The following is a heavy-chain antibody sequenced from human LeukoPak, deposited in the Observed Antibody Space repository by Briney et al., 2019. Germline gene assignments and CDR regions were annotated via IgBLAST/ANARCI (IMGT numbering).Heavy chain of an antibody. CDR3: ARDRYSSY. Sequence: GGSLRLSCAASGFTFSNYWMSWVRQAPGKGLEGVDDINQDGSEKYYVDSVKGGVTISRDNAKNSLFLQMNSLRAEDTAVYYCARDRYSSYWGQGTLVTVSS. CDR1: GFTFSNYW. V-gene: IGHV3-7*01. CDR2: INQDGSEK. D-gene: IGHD6-19*01. J-gene: IGHJ4*02.